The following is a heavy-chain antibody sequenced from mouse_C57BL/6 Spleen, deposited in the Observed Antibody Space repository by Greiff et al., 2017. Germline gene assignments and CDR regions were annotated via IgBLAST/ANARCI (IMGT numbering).Heavy chain of an antibody. V-gene: IGHV1-55*01. D-gene: IGHD1-1*01. Sequence: QVQLQQPGAELVKPGASVKMSCKASGYTFTSYWITWVKQRPGQGLEWIGDIYPGSGSTNYNEKFKSKATLTVDPSSSTAYMQLSSRRSEDAAVYDCARHGSRENYFDDWGQGTTLTVSS. CDR1: GYTFTSYW. CDR3: ARHGSRENYFDD. CDR2: IYPGSGST. J-gene: IGHJ2*01.